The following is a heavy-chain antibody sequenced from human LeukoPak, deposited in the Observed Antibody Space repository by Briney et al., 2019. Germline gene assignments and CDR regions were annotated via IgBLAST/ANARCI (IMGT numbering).Heavy chain of an antibody. Sequence: ASVKVSCKASGYAFTSYGINWARQAPGQGLEWMGWISPYNGNTNYAQNLQGRVTMTTDTSTSTAYMELRSLRSDDTAVYYCARDQDYYDSSVLDYWGQGTLVTVSS. D-gene: IGHD3-22*01. V-gene: IGHV1-18*04. CDR1: GYAFTSYG. J-gene: IGHJ4*02. CDR3: ARDQDYYDSSVLDY. CDR2: ISPYNGNT.